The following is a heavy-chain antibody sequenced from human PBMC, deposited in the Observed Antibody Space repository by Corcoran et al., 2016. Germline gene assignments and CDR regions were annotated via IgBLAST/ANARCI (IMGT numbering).Heavy chain of an antibody. CDR1: GFTFSSYW. CDR3: ARGDYNWNLNWFYP. CDR2: INSDGSST. Sequence: EVQLVESGGGLVQPGGSLRLSCAASGFTFSSYWMHWVRQAPGKGLVWVSRINSDGSSTSYADSGKGRCTISRDNAKNTLYLQMNSLRAEDTAVYYGARGDYNWNLNWFYPWGQGTLVIVSS. J-gene: IGHJ5*02. V-gene: IGHV3-74*01. D-gene: IGHD1-7*01.